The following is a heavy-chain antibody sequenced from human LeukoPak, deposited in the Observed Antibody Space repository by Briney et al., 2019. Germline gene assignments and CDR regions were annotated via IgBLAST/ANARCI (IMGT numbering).Heavy chain of an antibody. D-gene: IGHD5/OR15-5a*01. CDR1: GFTFSGSW. CDR2: IDTEGNTK. CDR3: ARDPVYGAFDY. V-gene: IGHV3-7*01. J-gene: IGHJ4*02. Sequence: PGGSLRLSCAASGFTFSGSWMTWVRQAPGRGLEWVSNIDTEGNTKNYWGSVKGRFTISRDNARNSLYLQLNSLRAEDTSVYYCARDPVYGAFDYWGQGTLVTVSS.